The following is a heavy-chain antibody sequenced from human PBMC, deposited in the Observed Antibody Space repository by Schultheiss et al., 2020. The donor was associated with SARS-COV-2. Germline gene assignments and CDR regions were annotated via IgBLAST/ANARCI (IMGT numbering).Heavy chain of an antibody. V-gene: IGHV4-4*02. CDR3: ARDVGLYNWNGYYFDY. J-gene: IGHJ4*02. CDR1: GGSISSSNW. CDR2: IYHSGST. Sequence: SETLSLTCAVSGGSISSSNWWSWVRQPPGKGLEWIGEIYHSGSTNYNPSLKSRVTISVDKSKNQFSLKLSSVTAADTAVYYCARDVGLYNWNGYYFDYWGQGTLVTVSS. D-gene: IGHD1-20*01.